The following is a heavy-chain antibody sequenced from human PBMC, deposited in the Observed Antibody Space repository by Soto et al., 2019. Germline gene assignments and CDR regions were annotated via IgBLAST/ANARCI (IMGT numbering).Heavy chain of an antibody. V-gene: IGHV4-59*01. D-gene: IGHD3-10*01. J-gene: IGHJ4*02. CDR2: MYYSGRT. Sequence: QVQLQESGPGLVKPSETLSLTCTVSGGSISSYYWSWIRQPPGKGLEWIGYMYYSGRTNYNPSLKSRATISVDTSKNQLSLKLSSVTAADTAVYYCAREGYYGSGSYGEHLLIDYWGQGTLVTVSS. CDR3: AREGYYGSGSYGEHLLIDY. CDR1: GGSISSYY.